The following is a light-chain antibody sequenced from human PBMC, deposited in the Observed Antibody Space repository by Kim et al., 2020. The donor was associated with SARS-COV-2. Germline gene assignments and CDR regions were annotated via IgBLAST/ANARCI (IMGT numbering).Light chain of an antibody. CDR3: QQSYSAPPWT. CDR2: AAS. CDR1: QSISSY. Sequence: DIQMTQSPSSLPASVGDRVTITCRASQSISSYLNWYQQKPGKAPKLLIYAASSLQSGVPSRFSGSGSGIDFTLTISSLQPEDFATYYCQQSYSAPPWTFGQGTKVDIK. J-gene: IGKJ1*01. V-gene: IGKV1-39*01.